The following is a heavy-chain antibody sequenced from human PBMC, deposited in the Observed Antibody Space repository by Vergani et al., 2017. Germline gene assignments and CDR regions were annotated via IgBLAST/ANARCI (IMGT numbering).Heavy chain of an antibody. V-gene: IGHV3-30*03. CDR3: ATKSCGTPGCQIGYFSE. D-gene: IGHD1-1*01. J-gene: IGHJ1*01. CDR1: GFTSSYYG. CDR2: ISYDGTQK. Sequence: QVHLVESGGGVVQPGRSLRLSCVVSGFTSSYYGMHWVRQAPGKGLEWVAVISYDGTQKYYADSVKGRFTISRYNSKSTLYLQMNSLRTEDTAVYYCATKSCGTPGCQIGYFSEWVQGTLVTVSS.